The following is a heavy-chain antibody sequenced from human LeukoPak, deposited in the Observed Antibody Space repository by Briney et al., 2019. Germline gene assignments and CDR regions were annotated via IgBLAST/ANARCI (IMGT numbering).Heavy chain of an antibody. CDR1: GYSFTSCW. Sequence: GESLKISCKGSGYSFTSCWIGWVRQMPGKDLEWMGIIYPGDSDTRYSPSFQGQVTISADKSISTAYLQWSSLKASDTAMYYCARQRGDGYNSHDAFDIWGQGTMVTVSS. D-gene: IGHD5-24*01. V-gene: IGHV5-51*01. CDR2: IYPGDSDT. J-gene: IGHJ3*02. CDR3: ARQRGDGYNSHDAFDI.